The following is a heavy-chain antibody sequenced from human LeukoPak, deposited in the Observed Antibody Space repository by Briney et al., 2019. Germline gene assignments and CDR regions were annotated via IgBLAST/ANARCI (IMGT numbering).Heavy chain of an antibody. J-gene: IGHJ4*02. Sequence: SETLSLTCAVYGGSFSGYYWSWIRQPPGKGLEWIGEINHSGSTNYNPSLKSRVTISVDTSKNQFSLRLSSVTAADTAVYYCARGSGWYSSGWLGYWGQGTLVTVSS. V-gene: IGHV4-34*01. CDR1: GGSFSGYY. CDR2: INHSGST. CDR3: ARGSGWYSSGWLGY. D-gene: IGHD6-19*01.